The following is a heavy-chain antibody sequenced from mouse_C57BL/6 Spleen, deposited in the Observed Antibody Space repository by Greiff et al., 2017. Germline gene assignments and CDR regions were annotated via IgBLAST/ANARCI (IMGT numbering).Heavy chain of an antibody. D-gene: IGHD3-2*02. Sequence: QVQLQQPGAELVKPGASVKMSCKASGYTFTSYWITWVKQRPGQGLEWIGDLYPGSGSTNYNEKFKSKATLTVDTSSSTAYMQLSSLTSEYSSVYYCARYSSGYCDYWGQGTTLTVSS. V-gene: IGHV1-55*01. CDR1: GYTFTSYW. CDR3: ARYSSGYCDY. CDR2: LYPGSGST. J-gene: IGHJ2*01.